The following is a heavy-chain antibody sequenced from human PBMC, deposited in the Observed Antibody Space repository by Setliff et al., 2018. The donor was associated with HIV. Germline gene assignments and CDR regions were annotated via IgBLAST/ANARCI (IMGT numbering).Heavy chain of an antibody. Sequence: PSETLSLTCAVYGGSFSDYYWSWIRQPPGKGLEWIGEINHSGRTIQSPSLGSRVTISIDTSKNQSSLKLSSVSAADTAVYYCARVSKTYWYSIPRDYNHHMDVWGKGTTVTVSS. CDR2: INHSGRT. CDR1: GGSFSDYY. J-gene: IGHJ6*03. V-gene: IGHV4-34*01. CDR3: ARVSKTYWYSIPRDYNHHMDV. D-gene: IGHD2-8*02.